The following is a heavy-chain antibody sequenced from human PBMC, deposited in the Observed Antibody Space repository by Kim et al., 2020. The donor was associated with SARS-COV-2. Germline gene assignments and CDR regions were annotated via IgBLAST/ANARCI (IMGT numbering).Heavy chain of an antibody. D-gene: IGHD2-21*02. Sequence: GGSLRLSCAASGFTFNTYAMSWVRQAPGKGLEWVSAISGSGGSTYYADSVKDRFTISRDNSKNTLYLQMNSLRAEDTAVYYCATQSNVVVVTAMNEYWGQGTLVTVSS. CDR1: GFTFNTYA. CDR2: ISGSGGST. CDR3: ATQSNVVVVTAMNEY. V-gene: IGHV3-23*01. J-gene: IGHJ4*02.